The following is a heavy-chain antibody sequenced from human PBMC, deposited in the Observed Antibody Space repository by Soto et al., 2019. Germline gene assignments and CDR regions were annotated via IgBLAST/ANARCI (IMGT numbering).Heavy chain of an antibody. D-gene: IGHD3-3*01. CDR1: GGTFSSYA. V-gene: IGHV1-69*01. J-gene: IGHJ4*02. CDR2: IIPIFGTA. Sequence: QVQLVQSGAEVKKPGSSVKVSCKASGGTFSSYAISWVRQAPGQGLDWMGGIIPIFGTANYAQKFQGRVTITADESTSKDYMELSNLRSEDTAVYYCAFSVGPPLEWLSPLGYWGQGTLVTVSS. CDR3: AFSVGPPLEWLSPLGY.